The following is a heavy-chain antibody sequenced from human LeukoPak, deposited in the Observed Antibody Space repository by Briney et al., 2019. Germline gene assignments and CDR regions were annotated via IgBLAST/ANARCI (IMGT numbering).Heavy chain of an antibody. Sequence: ASVKVSCKASGYTFTSYGISWVRQAPGQGLEWMGWISTYNGNTNYAQKLQGRVTMTRDTSTSTIYMELSSLRSEDTAIYYCARIRDGYNDAYDIWGQGTVVTVPS. D-gene: IGHD5-24*01. CDR2: ISTYNGNT. J-gene: IGHJ3*02. V-gene: IGHV1-18*01. CDR1: GYTFTSYG. CDR3: ARIRDGYNDAYDI.